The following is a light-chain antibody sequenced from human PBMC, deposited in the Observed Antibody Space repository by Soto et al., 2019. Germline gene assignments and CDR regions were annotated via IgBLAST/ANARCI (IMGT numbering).Light chain of an antibody. CDR3: QHYNSYRWT. CDR2: DAS. J-gene: IGKJ1*01. V-gene: IGKV1-5*01. CDR1: QSISKW. Sequence: DIQMTQSPSTLSASVGDRFTITCRASQSISKWLVWYQQKPGKAPKVLIFDASILASGVPSRFSGSGYGTEFTLTISSLQPDDFATYYCQHYNSYRWTFGQGTKVDIK.